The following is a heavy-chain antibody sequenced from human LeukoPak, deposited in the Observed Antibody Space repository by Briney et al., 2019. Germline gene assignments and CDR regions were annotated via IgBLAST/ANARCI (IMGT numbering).Heavy chain of an antibody. V-gene: IGHV1-18*04. CDR2: ISAYNGNT. CDR3: ARDPRYGSGWYRRFDY. J-gene: IGHJ4*02. Sequence: ASVKVSCKASGYTFTSYYLHWVRQAPGQGLEWMGWISAYNGNTNYAQKLQGRVTMTTDTSTSTAYMELRSLRSDDTAVYYCARDPRYGSGWYRRFDYWGQGTLVTVSS. D-gene: IGHD6-19*01. CDR1: GYTFTSYY.